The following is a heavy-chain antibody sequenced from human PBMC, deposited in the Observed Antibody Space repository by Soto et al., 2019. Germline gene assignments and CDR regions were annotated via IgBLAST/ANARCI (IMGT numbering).Heavy chain of an antibody. V-gene: IGHV1-69*13. CDR3: ARGGYSYGSNWFDP. D-gene: IGHD5-18*01. Sequence: SVKVSCKASGGTFSSYAISWVRQAPGQGLEWMGGIIPIFGTANYAQKFQGRVTITADESTSTAYMELSSLRSEDTAVYYCARGGYSYGSNWFDPWGQGTLVTVSS. CDR1: GGTFSSYA. J-gene: IGHJ5*02. CDR2: IIPIFGTA.